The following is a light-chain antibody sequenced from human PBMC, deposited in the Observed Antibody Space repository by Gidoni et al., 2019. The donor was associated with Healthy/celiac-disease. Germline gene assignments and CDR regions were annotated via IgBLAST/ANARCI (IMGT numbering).Light chain of an antibody. CDR2: DAY. J-gene: IGKJ2*01. CDR3: EKRSNWASVYT. V-gene: IGKV3-11*01. CDR1: QSVSSY. Sequence: EIVLTQSSATLSFSPPEKATLSCSPSQSVSSYLAWYQQRPGQTPRLLIYDAYNRATGIPARVSGSGSGTEFTLTIRRLETVEVADYYCEKRSNWASVYTFGQGTKLEIK.